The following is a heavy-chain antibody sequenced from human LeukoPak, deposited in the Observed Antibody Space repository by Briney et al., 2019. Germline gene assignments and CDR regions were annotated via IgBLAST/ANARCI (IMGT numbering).Heavy chain of an antibody. J-gene: IGHJ3*02. Sequence: GGSLRLSCAASGFTFSSYSMNWVRQAPGKGLEWVSSISSSSSYIYYADSVKGRFTISRDNAKNSLYLQMNSLRAEDTAVYYCARGWEIVVVTAVPRAFDIWGQGTMVTVSS. CDR2: ISSSSSYI. CDR3: ARGWEIVVVTAVPRAFDI. CDR1: GFTFSSYS. D-gene: IGHD2-21*02. V-gene: IGHV3-21*01.